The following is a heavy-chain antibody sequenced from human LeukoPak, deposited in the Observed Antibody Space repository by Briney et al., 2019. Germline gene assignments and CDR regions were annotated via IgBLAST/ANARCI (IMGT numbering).Heavy chain of an antibody. D-gene: IGHD3-22*01. CDR2: IQYDGSNK. CDR1: GLSFSSYG. CDR3: ARDPSDYYDSSGKGGRNY. V-gene: IGHV3-30*12. Sequence: GGSLRLSCAASGLSFSSYGMHWVRQAPGKGLEWVAFIQYDGSNKFYADSVKGRFIISRDNAKDSLYLQMNSLRAEDTAVYYCARDPSDYYDSSGKGGRNYWGQGTLVTVSS. J-gene: IGHJ4*02.